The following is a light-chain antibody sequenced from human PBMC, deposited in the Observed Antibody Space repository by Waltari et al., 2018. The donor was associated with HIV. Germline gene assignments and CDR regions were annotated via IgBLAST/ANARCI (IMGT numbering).Light chain of an antibody. V-gene: IGKV3-20*01. Sequence: EIVLTQSPGTLSLSPGERATLPCRASQSVSSSYLAWYQQKPGQAPRLLIYGASSRATGIPDRFSGSGSGTDFTLTISRLEPEDFAVYYCQQYGARAYTFGQGTKLEIK. CDR3: QQYGARAYT. J-gene: IGKJ2*01. CDR2: GAS. CDR1: QSVSSSY.